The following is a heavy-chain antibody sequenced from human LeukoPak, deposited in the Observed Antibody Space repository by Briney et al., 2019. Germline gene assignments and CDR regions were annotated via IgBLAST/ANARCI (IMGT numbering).Heavy chain of an antibody. V-gene: IGHV4-34*01. CDR2: INHSGST. CDR3: ARRCGSGSSSEYYYYYYYMDV. D-gene: IGHD2-15*01. Sequence: SETLSLTCAVSGGSFSGYYWSWIRQPPGKGLEWIGEINHSGSTNYNPSLKSRVTISVDTSKNQFSLKLSSVTAADTAVYYCARRCGSGSSSEYYYYYYYMDVWGKGTTVTVSS. J-gene: IGHJ6*03. CDR1: GGSFSGYY.